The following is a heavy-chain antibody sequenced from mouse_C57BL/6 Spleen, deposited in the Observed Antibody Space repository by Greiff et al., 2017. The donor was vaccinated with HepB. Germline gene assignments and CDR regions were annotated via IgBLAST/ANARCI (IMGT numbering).Heavy chain of an antibody. CDR3: AIVVLPDSMDD. V-gene: IGHV1-64*01. D-gene: IGHD1-3*01. CDR2: IHPNSGST. Sequence: QVQLQQPGAELVKPGASVKLSCKASGYTFTSYWMHWVKQRPGQGLEWIGMIHPNSGSTNYNEKFKSKATLTVYKSSSTAYMQLSSLTSEDSAFYYFAIVVLPDSMDDWGQGTSSTVSS. J-gene: IGHJ4*01. CDR1: GYTFTSYW.